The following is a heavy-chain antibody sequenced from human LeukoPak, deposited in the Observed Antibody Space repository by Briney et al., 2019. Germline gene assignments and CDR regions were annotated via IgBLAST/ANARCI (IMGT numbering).Heavy chain of an antibody. CDR2: IYYSGST. CDR1: GDSISSSGYY. CDR3: AREYGSESRRFDY. J-gene: IGHJ4*02. Sequence: PSETLSLTCTVSGDSISSSGYYWGWIRQPPGKGLEWIGSIYYSGSTFYNPSRESRVTISVDTSKNQFSLKLSSVTAADTAVYYCAREYGSESRRFDYWGQGTLVTVSS. V-gene: IGHV4-39*07. D-gene: IGHD3-10*01.